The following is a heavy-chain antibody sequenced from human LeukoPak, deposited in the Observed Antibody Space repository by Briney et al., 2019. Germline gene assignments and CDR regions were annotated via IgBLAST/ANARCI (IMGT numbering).Heavy chain of an antibody. CDR2: IKYDGGTE. CDR1: GFTFTNYA. CDR3: VRDGAHWDLDY. V-gene: IGHV3-30*04. Sequence: PGGSLRLSCAASGFTFTNYAMSWVRQAPGKGLEWVAFIKYDGGTEYNADSVKGRFTISRDNSKNTVRLQMNSLRAEDTAMYYCVRDGAHWDLDYWGQGTLVTVSS. J-gene: IGHJ4*02. D-gene: IGHD7-27*01.